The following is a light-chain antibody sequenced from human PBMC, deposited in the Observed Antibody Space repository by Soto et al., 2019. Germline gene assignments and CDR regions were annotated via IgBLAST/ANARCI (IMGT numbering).Light chain of an antibody. CDR3: LQHKSYPRT. V-gene: IGKV3-20*01. Sequence: EILWTQSPSTLSLSPCAGVTRSCRSSQSVTVNSLAWYQQKPGQAPRLLISGASRRATGIPDRFSGSGSGTEFTLTISSLQPEDFATYYCLQHKSYPRTFGQGTKV. J-gene: IGKJ1*01. CDR1: QSVTVNS. CDR2: GAS.